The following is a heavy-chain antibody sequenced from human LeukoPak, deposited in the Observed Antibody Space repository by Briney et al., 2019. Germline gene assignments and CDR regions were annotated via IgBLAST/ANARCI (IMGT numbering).Heavy chain of an antibody. CDR1: GFTFDDYA. V-gene: IGHV3-9*01. CDR2: ISWNSGSI. CDR3: AKGYYYDSSGYCLDY. D-gene: IGHD3-22*01. Sequence: PGGSLRLSCAASGFTFDDYAMHWVRQAPGKGLEWVSGISWNSGSIGYADSVKGRFTISRDNAKNSLYLQMNSLRAEDTALYYCAKGYYYDSSGYCLDYWGQGTLVTVSS. J-gene: IGHJ4*02.